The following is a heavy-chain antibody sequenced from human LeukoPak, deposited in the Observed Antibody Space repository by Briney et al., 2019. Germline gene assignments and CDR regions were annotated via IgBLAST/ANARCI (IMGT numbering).Heavy chain of an antibody. V-gene: IGHV3-23*01. CDR1: GFTFSSYA. J-gene: IGHJ2*01. CDR2: ISGSGGST. Sequence: GGSLRLSCAASGFTFSSYAMSWVRQAPGKGLEWVSAISGSGGSTYYADSVKGRFAISRDNSKNTLYLQMNSLRAEDTAVYYCAKAGGSIVGATTWVSWYFDLWGRGTLVTVSS. CDR3: AKAGGSIVGATTWVSWYFDL. D-gene: IGHD1-26*01.